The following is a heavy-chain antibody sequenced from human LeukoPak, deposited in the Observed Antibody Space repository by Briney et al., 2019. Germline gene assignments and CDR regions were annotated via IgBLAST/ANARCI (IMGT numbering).Heavy chain of an antibody. CDR3: ARQNYYDSSGYYYGFWYFDY. J-gene: IGHJ4*02. CDR2: INPNSGGT. V-gene: IGHV1-2*02. D-gene: IGHD3-22*01. CDR1: GYTFTGYY. Sequence: ASVKVSCKASGYTFTGYYMHWVRQAPGQGLEWMGWINPNSGGTNYAQKFQGRVTMTRDTSISTAYMELRSLRSDDTAVYYCARQNYYDSSGYYYGFWYFDYWGQGTLVTVSS.